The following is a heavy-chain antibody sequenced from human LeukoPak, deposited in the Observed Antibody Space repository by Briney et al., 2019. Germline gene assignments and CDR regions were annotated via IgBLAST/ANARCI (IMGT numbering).Heavy chain of an antibody. CDR3: ARRRVAVYFDY. Sequence: GGSLRLSRAASGFTFSSYWMSWVRQAPGKGLEWVANIKQDGSEKYYVDSVKGRFTISRGNAKNSLYLQMNSLRAEDTAVYYCARRRVAVYFDYWGQGTLVTVSS. V-gene: IGHV3-7*03. CDR1: GFTFSSYW. J-gene: IGHJ4*02. D-gene: IGHD6-19*01. CDR2: IKQDGSEK.